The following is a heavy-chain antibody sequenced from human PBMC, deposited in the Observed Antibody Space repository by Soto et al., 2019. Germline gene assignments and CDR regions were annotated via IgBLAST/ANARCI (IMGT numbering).Heavy chain of an antibody. CDR2: IYPRDSEV. CDR1: GYGFTGFW. V-gene: IGHV5-51*01. CDR3: ARHLEVPFHGRVTFYYGLDV. Sequence: EVQLVQSGAEVRKPGDSLKISCKTSGYGFTGFWIGWVRQMPGKGLEWKGIIYPRDSEVKYGPSFQGHVTISVDTSIDTAYLQWTRLNISDTAMYYCARHLEVPFHGRVTFYYGLDVWGQGTTVTVSS. J-gene: IGHJ6*02.